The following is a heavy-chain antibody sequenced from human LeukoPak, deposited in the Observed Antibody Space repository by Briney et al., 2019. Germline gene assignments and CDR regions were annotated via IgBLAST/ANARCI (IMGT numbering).Heavy chain of an antibody. V-gene: IGHV3-21*01. J-gene: IGHJ3*02. CDR1: GFTVSSNY. Sequence: GVLRLSCAASGFTVSSNYMSWVRQAPGKGLEWVSSISSSSSYIYYGDSVKGRFTISRDNAKKSLYLQMNSLRAEDTAVYYCARSYSGSYNDASDIWGQGTMVTVPS. D-gene: IGHD1-26*01. CDR3: ARSYSGSYNDASDI. CDR2: ISSSSSYI.